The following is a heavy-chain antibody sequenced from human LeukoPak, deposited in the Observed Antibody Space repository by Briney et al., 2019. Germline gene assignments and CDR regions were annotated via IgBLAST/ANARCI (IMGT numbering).Heavy chain of an antibody. V-gene: IGHV3-21*01. J-gene: IGHJ4*02. CDR2: ISSSSDYI. CDR3: ARDPWGALGY. D-gene: IGHD1-26*01. CDR1: GFSFSSYS. Sequence: GGSLRLSCAASGFSFSSYSMNWVRQAPGKGLEWVSSISSSSDYIHYADSVKARFTISRDNAKNSLYLQMNSLRAEDTAVYYCARDPWGALGYWGLGTLVTVPS.